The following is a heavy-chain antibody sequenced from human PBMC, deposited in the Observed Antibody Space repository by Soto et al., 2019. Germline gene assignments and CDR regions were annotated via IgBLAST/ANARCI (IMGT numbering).Heavy chain of an antibody. Sequence: QVQLVQSGAEVKKPGSSVKVSCKASGGTFSSYAISWVRQAPGQGLEWMGGIIPIFGTANYAQKFQGRVTITADESTSTADMELSSLRSEDTAVYYCARDCSGGSCSQVGMDVWGQGTTVTVSS. CDR1: GGTFSSYA. CDR2: IIPIFGTA. CDR3: ARDCSGGSCSQVGMDV. V-gene: IGHV1-69*12. J-gene: IGHJ6*02. D-gene: IGHD2-15*01.